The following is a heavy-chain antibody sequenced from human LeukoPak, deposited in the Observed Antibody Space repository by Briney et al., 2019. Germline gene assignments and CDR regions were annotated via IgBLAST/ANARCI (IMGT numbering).Heavy chain of an antibody. V-gene: IGHV5-51*01. CDR3: ARIGYSYGYFDL. J-gene: IGHJ4*02. D-gene: IGHD5-18*01. Sequence: GESRKISCKGSGYSFTSYWIGWVPQMPGKGLEWMGIIYPSDSDTTYSPSFHGQVTISADKSISTAYLQWSSLKASDTAMFYCARIGYSYGYFDLWGQGTLASLSS. CDR1: GYSFTSYW. CDR2: IYPSDSDT.